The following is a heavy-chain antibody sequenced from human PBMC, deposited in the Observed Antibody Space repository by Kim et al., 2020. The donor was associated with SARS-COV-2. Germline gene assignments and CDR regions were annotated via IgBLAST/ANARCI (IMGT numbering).Heavy chain of an antibody. V-gene: IGHV3-33*01. D-gene: IGHD6-13*01. Sequence: YYADPWKGRLTISRDKSKNTLYLKRNSLRAEDTAIYYCARDTSSWYYFDYWGQGTLVTVSS. J-gene: IGHJ4*02. CDR3: ARDTSSWYYFDY.